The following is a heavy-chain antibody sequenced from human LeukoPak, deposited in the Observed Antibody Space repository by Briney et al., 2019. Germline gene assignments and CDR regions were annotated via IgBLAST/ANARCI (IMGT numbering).Heavy chain of an antibody. Sequence: SETLPLTCGVSGYSITSGYYWAWIRQPPGKGLEWIGNIYYSGSTYYNPSLKSRVTISVDTSKNQFSLKLSSVTAADTAVYYCARRYSNYFFDYWGQGTLVTVSS. CDR3: ARRYSNYFFDY. D-gene: IGHD4-11*01. J-gene: IGHJ4*02. CDR2: IYYSGST. CDR1: GYSITSGYY. V-gene: IGHV4-38-2*01.